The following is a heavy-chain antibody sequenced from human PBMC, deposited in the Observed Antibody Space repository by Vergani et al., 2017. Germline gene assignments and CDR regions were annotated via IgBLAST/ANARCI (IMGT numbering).Heavy chain of an antibody. CDR3: ARDALRCGSTSCYNWFDP. CDR2: IDSSDSYT. D-gene: IGHD2-2*01. V-gene: IGHV5-10-1*03. CDR1: GYSFTSYW. J-gene: IGHJ5*02. Sequence: EVQLVQSGAEVKKPGESLRISCKGSGYSFTSYWISWVRQMPGKGLVWMGRIDSSDSYTNYSPSFQGHVTISADKSICTAYLQWSSLKAADTAMYYCARDALRCGSTSCYNWFDPWGQGTLVTVSS.